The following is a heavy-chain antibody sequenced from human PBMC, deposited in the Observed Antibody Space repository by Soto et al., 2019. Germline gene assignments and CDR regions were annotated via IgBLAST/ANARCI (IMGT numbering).Heavy chain of an antibody. V-gene: IGHV3-48*03. CDR3: VGAQGVNPVDN. CDR2: ISISVSAT. J-gene: IGHJ4*02. Sequence: WGSLRLSCATSGFTFSSFEMNWVRQAPGKGLEWVSYISISVSATFYADSVKGRFTISRDNAKNSLFLQMNSLSAEDTALYYCVGAQGVNPVDNLGQGTLVTVSA. D-gene: IGHD3-16*01. CDR1: GFTFSSFE.